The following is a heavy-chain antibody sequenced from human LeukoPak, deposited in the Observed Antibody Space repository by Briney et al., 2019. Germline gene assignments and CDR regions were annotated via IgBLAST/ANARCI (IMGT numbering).Heavy chain of an antibody. J-gene: IGHJ4*02. V-gene: IGHV4-39*07. CDR3: AREGTAFGAWLRFWSY. CDR1: GGSISSGPYY. CDR2: INHSGST. D-gene: IGHD5-12*01. Sequence: KPSETLSLTCTVSGGSISSGPYYWVWIRQPPGKGLEWIGEINHSGSTNYNPSLKSRVTISVDTSKNQFSLKLGSVTAADTAVYYCAREGTAFGAWLRFWSYWGQGTLVTVSS.